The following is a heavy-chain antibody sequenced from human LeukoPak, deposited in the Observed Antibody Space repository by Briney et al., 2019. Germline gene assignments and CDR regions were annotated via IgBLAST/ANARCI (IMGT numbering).Heavy chain of an antibody. CDR3: ARGLAYCTNGVCYTWYFDY. J-gene: IGHJ4*02. V-gene: IGHV1-8*01. CDR2: MNPNSGNT. D-gene: IGHD2-8*01. Sequence: ASVKVSCKASGYTFTSYDINWVRQATGQGLEWMGWMNPNSGNTGYAQKSQGRVTMTRNTSISTAYMELSSLRSQDTAVYYCARGLAYCTNGVCYTWYFDYWGQGTLVTVSS. CDR1: GYTFTSYD.